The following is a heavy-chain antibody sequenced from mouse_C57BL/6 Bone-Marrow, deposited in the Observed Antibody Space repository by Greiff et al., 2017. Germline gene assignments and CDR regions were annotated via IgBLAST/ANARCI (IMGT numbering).Heavy chain of an antibody. J-gene: IGHJ2*01. D-gene: IGHD1-1*01. CDR2: INPSTGGT. Sequence: VQLQQSGPELVKPGASVKISCKASGYSFTGYYMNWVKQSPEKSLEWIGEINPSTGGTTYNPKFKAKATLTVDKSSSTAYMQLKSLTSEDSAVYYCARRRSYYYGSLDYWGQGTTLTVSS. CDR1: GYSFTGYY. CDR3: ARRRSYYYGSLDY. V-gene: IGHV1-42*01.